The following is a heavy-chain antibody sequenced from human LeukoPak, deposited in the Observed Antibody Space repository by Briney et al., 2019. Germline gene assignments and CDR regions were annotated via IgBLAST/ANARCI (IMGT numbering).Heavy chain of an antibody. CDR3: ARVIGWVDY. CDR1: AGSVSNGNYY. CDR2: IYYTGTT. Sequence: SETLSLTCTVSAGSVSNGNYYWSWLRQPPGKALEWIGYIYYTGTTYYIPSLEGRVTISVDTSKNQFSVKLNSVTAADTAVYYCARVIGWVDYWGQGTLVTVSS. J-gene: IGHJ4*02. V-gene: IGHV4-61*01. D-gene: IGHD6-19*01.